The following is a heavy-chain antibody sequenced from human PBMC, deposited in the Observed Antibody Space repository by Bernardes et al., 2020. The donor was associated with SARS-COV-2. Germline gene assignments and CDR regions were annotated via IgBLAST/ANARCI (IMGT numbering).Heavy chain of an antibody. CDR2: ISSNGNFI. V-gene: IGHV3-21*01. J-gene: IGHJ3*02. Sequence: VGSLSLSCAASGFTFSSYSMDWVRQAPGKGLEWVSSISSNGNFIYYADSVKGRFTISRDNAKNSLDLQMNSLRAEDTGVYYCAKETTGDAFDIWGQGTMVTVSS. CDR1: GFTFSSYS. CDR3: AKETTGDAFDI. D-gene: IGHD4-17*01.